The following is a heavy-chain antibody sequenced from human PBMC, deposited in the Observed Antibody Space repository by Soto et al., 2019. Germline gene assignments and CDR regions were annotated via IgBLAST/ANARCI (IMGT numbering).Heavy chain of an antibody. D-gene: IGHD3-10*01. Sequence: QVQLVQSGAEVKKPGSSVKVSCKASGGTFSSYAISWVRQAPGQGLEWMGGIIPIFGTANYAQKFQGRVTITTDESRITAYMELSRRRSYDTAVSYCAGVTPGRYGAGSYYPAGGSDYWGQGTLVTVSS. CDR3: AGVTPGRYGAGSYYPAGGSDY. CDR2: IIPIFGTA. CDR1: GGTFSSYA. J-gene: IGHJ4*02. V-gene: IGHV1-69*01.